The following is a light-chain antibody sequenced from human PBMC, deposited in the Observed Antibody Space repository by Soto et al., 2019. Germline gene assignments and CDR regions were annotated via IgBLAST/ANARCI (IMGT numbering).Light chain of an antibody. Sequence: EIGMTQSPSTLSVSPGERATLSCGASQSVSSNLAWYQQKPGQAPRLLIYGAYNRATGIPPRFSGSGYGTDFTLTISSLEPEDSAVYYCQQRHMWPITFGQGTRLEIK. CDR3: QQRHMWPIT. V-gene: IGKV3-11*01. CDR2: GAY. J-gene: IGKJ5*01. CDR1: QSVSSN.